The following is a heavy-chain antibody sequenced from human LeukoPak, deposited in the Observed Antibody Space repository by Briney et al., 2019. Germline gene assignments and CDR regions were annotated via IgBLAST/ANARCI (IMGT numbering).Heavy chain of an antibody. J-gene: IGHJ4*02. CDR2: IRYDGSNK. CDR1: GFTFSSYG. V-gene: IGHV3-30*02. D-gene: IGHD5-24*01. Sequence: PGGSLRLSCAASGFTFSSYGMHWVRQAPGKGLEWVAFIRYDGSNKYYADSVKGRFTISRDNAKNSLYLQMNSLRAEDTALYYCAKSGERWLQLLGMRGWGQGTLVTVSS. CDR3: AKSGERWLQLLGMRG.